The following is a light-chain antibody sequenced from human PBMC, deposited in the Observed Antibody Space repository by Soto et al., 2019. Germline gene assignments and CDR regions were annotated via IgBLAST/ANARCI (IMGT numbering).Light chain of an antibody. J-gene: IGKJ1*01. Sequence: EIVMPQSPATLSVSPGERATFSFRASQTIYTNLAWFQLKPGQAPRLLIYGASIRATGIPARFSGSGSGTEFSLTISSLQSEDFGVYFCQQYDQWWTFGQGTKVDIK. CDR2: GAS. CDR1: QTIYTN. V-gene: IGKV3-15*01. CDR3: QQYDQWWT.